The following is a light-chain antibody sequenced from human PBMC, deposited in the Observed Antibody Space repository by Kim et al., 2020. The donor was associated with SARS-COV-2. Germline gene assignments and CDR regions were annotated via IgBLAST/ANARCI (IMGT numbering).Light chain of an antibody. J-gene: IGKJ2*03. CDR1: QSVSIN. CDR3: QQTFSTQYS. CDR2: GAS. Sequence: SASVGDRVTSTCRATQSVSINLNWYQQRPGKAPRLLIYGASTLQSGVPSRFSGSGSGTGFTLTISSLQPEDFAIYYCQQTFSTQYSFGQGTKLEI. V-gene: IGKV1-39*01.